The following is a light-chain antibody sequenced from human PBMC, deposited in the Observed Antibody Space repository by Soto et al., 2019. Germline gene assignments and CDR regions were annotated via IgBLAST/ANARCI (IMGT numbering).Light chain of an antibody. CDR3: QQYNSYPRT. Sequence: DIQMTQSPSTLSVSVWDRVTISCRASQSVGSWLVWYQQKPGKAPKLLIYAASSMESGVPARFSGSGSGTEFTLTISSLQPDDFATYYCQQYNSYPRTFGGGTKVDIK. CDR2: AAS. J-gene: IGKJ4*02. V-gene: IGKV1-5*01. CDR1: QSVGSW.